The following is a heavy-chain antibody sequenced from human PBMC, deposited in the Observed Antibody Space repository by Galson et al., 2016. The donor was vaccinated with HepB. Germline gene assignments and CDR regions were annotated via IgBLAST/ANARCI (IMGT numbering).Heavy chain of an antibody. CDR3: TKDREYSSNWYDGMDV. Sequence: SLRLSCAASGFTFSRYAMSWVRQAPGKGLEWLSVISGSGDTTYYADSVKGRFTISRDNSKNTLYLQMNSLRVDDTAVYYCTKDREYSSNWYDGMDVWGQGTTVTVSS. V-gene: IGHV3-23*01. D-gene: IGHD6-13*01. J-gene: IGHJ6*02. CDR1: GFTFSRYA. CDR2: ISGSGDTT.